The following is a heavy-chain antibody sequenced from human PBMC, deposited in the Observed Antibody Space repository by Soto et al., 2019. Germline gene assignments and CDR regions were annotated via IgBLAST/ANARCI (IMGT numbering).Heavy chain of an antibody. CDR3: AKDRFGIVGPVDY. CDR1: GLIFSDYA. D-gene: IGHD1-26*01. Sequence: EVQRLESGGNLVQPGGSLRLSCAASGLIFSDYAMSWVRQAPGKGLEFVACISGSGGDTFYADSVKGRFTISRDNSKNTLSLHMNSLRVDDTAVYFCAKDRFGIVGPVDYWGQGTLVTVSS. J-gene: IGHJ4*02. V-gene: IGHV3-23*01. CDR2: ISGSGGDT.